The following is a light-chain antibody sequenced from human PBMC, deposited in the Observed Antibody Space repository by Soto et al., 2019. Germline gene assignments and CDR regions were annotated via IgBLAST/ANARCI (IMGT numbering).Light chain of an antibody. CDR3: GTWDSSLSGEV. CDR2: DNY. CDR1: NSNVGVNS. V-gene: IGLV1-51*01. J-gene: IGLJ1*01. Sequence: QSVLPQPPSVSAAPGQKVTISCSGGNSNVGVNSVSWYQQLPRTAPKLLIYDNYKRPSGIPDRFSGSKSGSSATLAITALQTGDEADYYCGTWDSSLSGEVFGTGTKLTVL.